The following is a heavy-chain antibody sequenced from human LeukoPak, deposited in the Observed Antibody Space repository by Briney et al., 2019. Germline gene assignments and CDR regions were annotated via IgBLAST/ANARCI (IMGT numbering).Heavy chain of an antibody. CDR1: GFTFTGYA. CDR2: ISGSGGST. D-gene: IGHD4-23*01. Sequence: GGSLRLSCAASGFTFTGYAMSWVRQAPGKGLEWVSAISGSGGSTYYADSVKGRFTISRDNSKNTLYLQMNRLRAEDTAVYYCTKDRLGGYYFDYWGQGTLVTVSS. V-gene: IGHV3-23*01. J-gene: IGHJ4*02. CDR3: TKDRLGGYYFDY.